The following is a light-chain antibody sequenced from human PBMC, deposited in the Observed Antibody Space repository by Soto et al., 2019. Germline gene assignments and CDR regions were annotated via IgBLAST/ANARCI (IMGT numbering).Light chain of an antibody. CDR1: SSNIGGNN. V-gene: IGLV1-44*01. J-gene: IGLJ1*01. Sequence: QSVLTQPPSVSGTPGQRVTISCSGSSSNIGGNNVNWYQQLPATAPQHLIHTNNQRPPGGPSRFSGSKTGTSTSLAISGRQPEDEADYYCASWDQSRNGLDVFGTGTKLTVL. CDR3: ASWDQSRNGLDV. CDR2: TNN.